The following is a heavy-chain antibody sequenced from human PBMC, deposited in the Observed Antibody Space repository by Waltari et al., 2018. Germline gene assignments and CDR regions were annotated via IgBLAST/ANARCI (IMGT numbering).Heavy chain of an antibody. V-gene: IGHV5-10-1*01. D-gene: IGHD1-1*01. CDR2: FDPCNSYT. Sequence: EVQLVQSGAEVKKPGESLRISCEGSGYDFSTYWITWVRHMLGKGLEWMGRFDPCNSYTNYHPSIRRHDTISVDRSISTAYIQGSGLRASDTAIYYCARTSTRDFYYMDVWGKGTTVTVSS. J-gene: IGHJ6*03. CDR3: ARTSTRDFYYMDV. CDR1: GYDFSTYW.